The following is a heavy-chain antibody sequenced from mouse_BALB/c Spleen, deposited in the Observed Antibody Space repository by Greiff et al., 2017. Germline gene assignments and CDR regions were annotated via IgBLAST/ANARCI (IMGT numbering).Heavy chain of an antibody. V-gene: IGHV3-6*02. CDR1: GYSITSGYY. Sequence: EVQLQQSGPGLVKPSQSLSLTCSVTGYSITSGYYWNWIRQFPGNKLEWMGYISYDGSNNYNPSLKNRISITRDTSKNQFFLKLNSVTTEDTATYYCARDDYGFAYGGQGTLVTVSA. D-gene: IGHD1-1*02. CDR3: ARDDYGFAY. CDR2: ISYDGSN. J-gene: IGHJ3*01.